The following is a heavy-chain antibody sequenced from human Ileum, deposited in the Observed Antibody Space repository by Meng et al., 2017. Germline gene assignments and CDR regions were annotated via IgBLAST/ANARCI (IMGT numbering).Heavy chain of an antibody. J-gene: IGHJ4*02. Sequence: QVPLQASGPGLVKPPGTPSLTCEVSGDSVRNTNWWDWLRQPPGKGLEWIGEIHHSGRTNFTASLQSRATISLDESKNLFTLTLTSVTAADTAVYYCARGVGDIRVGFDYWGQGILVTVSS. CDR1: GDSVRNTNW. CDR2: IHHSGRT. D-gene: IGHD5-12*01. V-gene: IGHV4-4*03. CDR3: ARGVGDIRVGFDY.